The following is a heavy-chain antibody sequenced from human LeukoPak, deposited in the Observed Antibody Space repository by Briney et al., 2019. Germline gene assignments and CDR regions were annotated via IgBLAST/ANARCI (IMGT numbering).Heavy chain of an antibody. CDR3: ASGGPRVDP. Sequence: PGGSLRLSCAASGFTFSIYGMHWVRQAPGKGLEWVAFIRNDGKNKYYGDSVKGRITISRDNSQNTLYLQVNSLRAEDTAVYYCASGGPRVDPWGQGTLVTVSS. V-gene: IGHV3-30*02. D-gene: IGHD3-16*01. CDR1: GFTFSIYG. J-gene: IGHJ5*02. CDR2: IRNDGKNK.